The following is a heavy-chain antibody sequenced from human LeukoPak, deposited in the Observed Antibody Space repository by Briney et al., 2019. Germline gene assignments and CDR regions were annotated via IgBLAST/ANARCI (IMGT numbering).Heavy chain of an antibody. CDR3: ARPEGIGVTMGD. V-gene: IGHV1-24*01. Sequence: ASVRVSSKVSGYTLTELSMHWVRQAPGKGLEWMGGFYPEDGETIYAQKFQGRVTMTEDTSTDTPYMEPSTLRSEDTAVYYCARPEGIGVTMGDWGQETLVTVYS. CDR2: FYPEDGET. CDR1: GYTLTELS. J-gene: IGHJ4*02. D-gene: IGHD3-3*01.